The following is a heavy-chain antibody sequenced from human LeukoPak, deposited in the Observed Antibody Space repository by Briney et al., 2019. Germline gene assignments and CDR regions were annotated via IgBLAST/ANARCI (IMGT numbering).Heavy chain of an antibody. Sequence: GGSLRLSCAASGFTFSTYSMNWARQAPGKGLEWVSYISSRSSTIYYVDPVKGRFTISRDNAKNSLYLQMNSLRAEDTAVYYCARDLDTYYGMDVWGQGTTVTVSS. CDR1: GFTFSTYS. CDR3: ARDLDTYYGMDV. CDR2: ISSRSSTI. J-gene: IGHJ6*02. D-gene: IGHD5-18*01. V-gene: IGHV3-48*01.